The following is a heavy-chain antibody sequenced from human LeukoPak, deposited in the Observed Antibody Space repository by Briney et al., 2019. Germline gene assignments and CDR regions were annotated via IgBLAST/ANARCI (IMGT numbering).Heavy chain of an antibody. Sequence: KTSETLSLTCTVSGGSISYYYWSWIRQPPGKGLEWIGYIYYSGSTNYNPSLKSRVSISVDTSKKRFSLKLSSVTAADTAVYYCARGGRTWFGPWGQGTLVTVSS. J-gene: IGHJ5*02. CDR3: ARGGRTWFGP. CDR2: IYYSGST. CDR1: GGSISYYY. V-gene: IGHV4-59*01. D-gene: IGHD1-26*01.